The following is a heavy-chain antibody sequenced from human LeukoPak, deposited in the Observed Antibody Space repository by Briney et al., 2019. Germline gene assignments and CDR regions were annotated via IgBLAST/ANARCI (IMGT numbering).Heavy chain of an antibody. V-gene: IGHV3-74*01. CDR1: GFTFSTYW. J-gene: IGHJ4*02. CDR3: AKAYSSGWFDYFDY. CDR2: FNSDGSST. Sequence: GGSLRLSCAASGFTFSTYWMHWVRQAPGKGLVWVSHFNSDGSSTSYADSVKGRFTISRDNAKNSLYLQMNSLRAEDTALYYCAKAYSSGWFDYFDYWGQGTLVTVSS. D-gene: IGHD6-19*01.